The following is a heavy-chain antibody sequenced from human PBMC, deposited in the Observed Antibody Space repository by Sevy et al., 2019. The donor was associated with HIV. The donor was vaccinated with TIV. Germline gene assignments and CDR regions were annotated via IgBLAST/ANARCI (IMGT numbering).Heavy chain of an antibody. V-gene: IGHV3-53*01. CDR2: FYNGDST. CDR3: AREAGSSSFDY. D-gene: IGHD6-13*01. Sequence: GGSLRLSCAATGFTVTSNYMSWVRQGPGKGLEWVSGFYNGDSTQYADSVKGRFTISRDKSNNTLYLQMDSLRAEDTAVYYCAREAGSSSFDYWGQATLVTVSS. J-gene: IGHJ4*02. CDR1: GFTVTSNY.